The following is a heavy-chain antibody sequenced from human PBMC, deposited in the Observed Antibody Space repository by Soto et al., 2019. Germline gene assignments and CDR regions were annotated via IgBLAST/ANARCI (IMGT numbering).Heavy chain of an antibody. CDR1: GYTFSDYY. CDR2: IDTSSTKI. CDR3: ARDSGPSGDDFWSGYLAYGVNWFDP. J-gene: IGHJ5*02. Sequence: PGGSLRLSCAASGYTFSDYYMSWIRQAPGKGLEWISYIDTSSTKIYYADSVKGRFTISRDNAKNPLYLQMNSLRAEDTAVYYCARDSGPSGDDFWSGYLAYGVNWFDPWGQGTLVTVSS. V-gene: IGHV3-11*04. D-gene: IGHD3-3*01.